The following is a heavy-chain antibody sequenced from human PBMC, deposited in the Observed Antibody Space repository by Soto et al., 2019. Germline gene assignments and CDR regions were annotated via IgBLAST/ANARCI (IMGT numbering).Heavy chain of an antibody. CDR3: ARVPRRRCSGGSCYYDY. CDR1: GGSFSGYY. CDR2: INHSGST. Sequence: QVQLQQWGAGLLKPSETLSLTCAVYGGSFSGYYWSWIRQPPGKGLEWIGEINHSGSTNYNPSLKSRVTISVDTSKNQFSLKLSSGTAADTAVYYCARVPRRRCSGGSCYYDYWGQGTLVTVSS. V-gene: IGHV4-34*01. D-gene: IGHD2-15*01. J-gene: IGHJ4*02.